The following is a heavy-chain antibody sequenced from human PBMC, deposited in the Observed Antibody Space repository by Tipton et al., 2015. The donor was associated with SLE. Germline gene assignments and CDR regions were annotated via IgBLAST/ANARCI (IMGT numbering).Heavy chain of an antibody. V-gene: IGHV4-61*05. J-gene: IGHJ4*02. D-gene: IGHD3-3*01. Sequence: TLSLTCTVSGGSISSSSYYWGWIRQPPGKGLEWIGYIYYSGSTNYNPSLKSRVTISVDTSKNQFSLKLSSVTAADTAVYYCARFRYYDLLYYFDYWGQGTLATVSS. CDR2: IYYSGST. CDR3: ARFRYYDLLYYFDY. CDR1: GGSISSSSYY.